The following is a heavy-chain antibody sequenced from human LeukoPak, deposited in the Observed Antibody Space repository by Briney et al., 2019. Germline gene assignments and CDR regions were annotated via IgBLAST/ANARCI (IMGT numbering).Heavy chain of an antibody. V-gene: IGHV2-5*01. CDR3: AHITVQLLFDY. CDR1: GGSIISYYW. Sequence: TLSLTCTVSGGSIISYYWSWIRQPPGKALEWLALIYWNDDKRYSPSLKSRLTITKDTSKNQVVLTMTNMDPVDTATYYCAHITVQLLFDYWGQGTLVTVSS. D-gene: IGHD2-2*01. J-gene: IGHJ4*02. CDR2: IYWNDDK.